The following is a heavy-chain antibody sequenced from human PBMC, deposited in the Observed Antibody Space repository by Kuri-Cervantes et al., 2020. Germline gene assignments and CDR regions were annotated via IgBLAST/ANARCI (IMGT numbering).Heavy chain of an antibody. CDR2: ISWNSGSI. CDR1: GFTFSSYD. V-gene: IGHV3-9*01. J-gene: IGHJ4*02. CDR3: AKDMDYGGNGCFDY. D-gene: IGHD4-23*01. Sequence: SLKISCAASGFTFSSYDMHWVRQATGKGLEWVSGISWNSGSIGYADSVKGRFTISRDNAKNSLYLQMNSLRAEDTALYYCAKDMDYGGNGCFDYWGQGTLVTVSS.